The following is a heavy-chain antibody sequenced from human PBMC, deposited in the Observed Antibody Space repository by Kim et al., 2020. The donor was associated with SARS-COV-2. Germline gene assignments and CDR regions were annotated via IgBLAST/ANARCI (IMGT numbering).Heavy chain of an antibody. D-gene: IGHD3-10*01. CDR2: ISRDSGTI. J-gene: IGHJ4*02. Sequence: GGSLRLSCAASGFTFGDYVMHWVRQAPGKGLEWVSGISRDSGTIDYADSVKGRFITSRDNAKNSLYLQVNSLRVEDTALYYCVKSLYYYGSGRPAASFDYWGQGTLVTVSA. CDR1: GFTFGDYV. CDR3: VKSLYYYGSGRPAASFDY. V-gene: IGHV3-9*01.